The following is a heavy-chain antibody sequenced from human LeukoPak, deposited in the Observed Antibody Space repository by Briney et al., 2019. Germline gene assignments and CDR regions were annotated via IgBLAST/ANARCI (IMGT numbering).Heavy chain of an antibody. CDR1: GYTFTSYG. CDR2: ISAYNGNT. V-gene: IGHV1-18*01. Sequence: ASVKVSCKASGYTFTSYGIIWVRQAPGQGLEWMGWISAYNGNTNYARKLQGRVTMTTDTSTSTAYMELRSLRSDDTAVYYCARDTRGYSGYDQLPTGYYYYGMDVWGQGTTVTVSS. D-gene: IGHD5-12*01. CDR3: ARDTRGYSGYDQLPTGYYYYGMDV. J-gene: IGHJ6*02.